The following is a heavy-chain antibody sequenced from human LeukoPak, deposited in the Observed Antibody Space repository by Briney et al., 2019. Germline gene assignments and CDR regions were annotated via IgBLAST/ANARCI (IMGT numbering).Heavy chain of an antibody. J-gene: IGHJ3*02. CDR3: ARVRYSSWPDAFDI. Sequence: PGGSLRLSCAASGFSFSSYEMNWVRQAPGKGLEWVSYISSSGSTIYYADSVRGRFTISRDNAKNSMYLQMISLRAEDTAVYYCARVRYSSWPDAFDIWGQGTMVTVSS. D-gene: IGHD6-13*01. V-gene: IGHV3-48*03. CDR2: ISSSGSTI. CDR1: GFSFSSYE.